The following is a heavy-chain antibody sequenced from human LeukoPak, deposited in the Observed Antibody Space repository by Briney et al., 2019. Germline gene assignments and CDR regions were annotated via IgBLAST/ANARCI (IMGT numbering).Heavy chain of an antibody. V-gene: IGHV4-61*02. CDR2: IYTSGST. D-gene: IGHD2-21*01. Sequence: SQTLSLTCTVSGGSISSGSYYWSWIRQPAGKGLEWIGRIYTSGSTNYNPSLKSRVTISVDTSKNQFSLKLSSVTAADTAVYYCARESILLDYWGQGTLVTVSS. CDR3: ARESILLDY. J-gene: IGHJ4*02. CDR1: GGSISSGSYY.